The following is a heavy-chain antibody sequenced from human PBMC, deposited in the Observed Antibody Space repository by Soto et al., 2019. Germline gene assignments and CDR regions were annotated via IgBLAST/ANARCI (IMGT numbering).Heavy chain of an antibody. CDR1: GGSISSGGYS. D-gene: IGHD2-2*01. J-gene: IGHJ4*02. CDR2: IYHSGST. V-gene: IGHV4-30-2*05. CDR3: ARGEVPAAMFDY. Sequence: SETLSLTCAVSGGSISSGGYSWSWIRQPPGKGLEWIGYIYHSGSTYYNPSLKSRVTISVDTSKNQFSLKLSSVTAADTAVYYCARGEVPAAMFDYWGQGTLVSVSS.